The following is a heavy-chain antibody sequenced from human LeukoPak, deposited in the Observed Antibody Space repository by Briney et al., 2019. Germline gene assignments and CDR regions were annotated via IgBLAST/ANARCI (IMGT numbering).Heavy chain of an antibody. CDR3: AKEEGWGTIPLVGYFDY. D-gene: IGHD1-7*01. Sequence: GGCLRLAWAPSSSTFGMYAMSCARHAPGEGRGWDSAISGSGGSTYYADSVKGRFPISRANSKNTLYLQMNSPRAEDTAVYYCAKEEGWGTIPLVGYFDYWGQGTLVTVSS. V-gene: IGHV3-23*01. CDR2: ISGSGGST. CDR1: SSTFGMYA. J-gene: IGHJ4*02.